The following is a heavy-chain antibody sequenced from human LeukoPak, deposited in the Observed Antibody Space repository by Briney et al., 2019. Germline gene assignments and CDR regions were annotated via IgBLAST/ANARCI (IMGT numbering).Heavy chain of an antibody. Sequence: GGSLRLACEVSGIAFSNYAMRWVRQAPGKGLGWVSTVISSGGSTYYADSAKGRFTISRDNSKSTLYLQMNSLRAEDTAVYYCAKVYGDYSHPFAIWGQGTMVTVSS. V-gene: IGHV3-23*01. CDR3: AKVYGDYSHPFAI. CDR1: GIAFSNYA. CDR2: VISSGGST. D-gene: IGHD4-17*01. J-gene: IGHJ3*02.